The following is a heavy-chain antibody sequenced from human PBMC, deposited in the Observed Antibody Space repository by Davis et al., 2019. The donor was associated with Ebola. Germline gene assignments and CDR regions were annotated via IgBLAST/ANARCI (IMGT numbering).Heavy chain of an antibody. CDR2: TSYDGTNK. CDR1: GFTFRSYG. D-gene: IGHD5-24*01. V-gene: IGHV3-30*18. J-gene: IGHJ4*02. Sequence: PGGSLRLSCAASGFTFRSYGMHWVRQAPGKGLEWVAVTSYDGTNKNYVDSVKGRFTISRDNSKNTLYLQMNSLRAEDTAVYFCAKDRDGFDYWGQGTLVTVSS. CDR3: AKDRDGFDY.